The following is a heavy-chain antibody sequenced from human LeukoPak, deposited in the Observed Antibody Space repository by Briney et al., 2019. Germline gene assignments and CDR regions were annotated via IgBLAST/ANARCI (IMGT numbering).Heavy chain of an antibody. Sequence: PGGSLRLSCAASEFTFSTYGMHWVRQAPGKGLEWVAVISYDGSYEFYADSVKGRFTISRDNSKSTLYLQMNSLRAEDTAVYYCAKDRYSGLNTIDYWGQGTLVTVSS. V-gene: IGHV3-30*18. CDR1: EFTFSTYG. CDR3: AKDRYSGLNTIDY. D-gene: IGHD6-13*01. CDR2: ISYDGSYE. J-gene: IGHJ4*02.